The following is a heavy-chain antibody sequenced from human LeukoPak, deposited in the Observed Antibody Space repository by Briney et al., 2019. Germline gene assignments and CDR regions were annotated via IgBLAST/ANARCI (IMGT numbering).Heavy chain of an antibody. V-gene: IGHV4-39*01. CDR2: IYQSGST. J-gene: IGHJ4*02. Sequence: SETLSLTCTVSGGSINNSYYYWAWIRQPPGAGLEWIGSIYQSGSTYYSPSLKSRVTISVDTSKNQFSLKLSSVTAADTAVYYCARGPIAARPTDYWGQGTLVTVSS. CDR3: ARGPIAARPTDY. D-gene: IGHD6-6*01. CDR1: GGSINNSYYY.